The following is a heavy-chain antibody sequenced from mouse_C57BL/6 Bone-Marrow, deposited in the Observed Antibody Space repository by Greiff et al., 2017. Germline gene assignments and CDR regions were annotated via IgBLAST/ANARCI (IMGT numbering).Heavy chain of an antibody. CDR1: GYTFTSYW. CDR2: MYPGSGST. V-gene: IGHV1-55*01. J-gene: IGHJ4*01. CDR3: ARGDYVYDLWALDD. Sequence: QVQLQQSGAELVKPGASVKMSCKASGYTFTSYWIIWVKQRPGQGLEWIGEMYPGSGSTNYNEKFKSKATLTVDTSSSTAYMQLSSLTSEDAAVYYCARGDYVYDLWALDDWGQGTSVTVSS. D-gene: IGHD2-2*01.